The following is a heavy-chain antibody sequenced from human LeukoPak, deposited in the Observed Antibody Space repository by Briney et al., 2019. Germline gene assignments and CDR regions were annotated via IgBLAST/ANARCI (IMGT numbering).Heavy chain of an antibody. CDR1: GFTFSSYE. J-gene: IGHJ4*02. CDR2: ISSSGSTI. CDR3: AAYGDYVGYFDY. D-gene: IGHD4-17*01. V-gene: IGHV3-48*03. Sequence: GGSLRLSCAASGFTFSSYEMNWVRQAPGKELEWVSYISSSGSTIYYADSVKGRFTISRDNAKNSLYLQMNSLRAEDTAVYYCAAYGDYVGYFDYWGQGTLVTVSS.